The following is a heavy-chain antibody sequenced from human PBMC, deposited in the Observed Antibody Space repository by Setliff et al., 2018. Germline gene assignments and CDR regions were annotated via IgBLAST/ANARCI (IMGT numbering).Heavy chain of an antibody. Sequence: NPSETLSLTCTVSGGSITSGSFYWSWIRQPAGKKLEWIGRIHASGSPDYNPSFKSRVTISRDTSTNQFSLKLGSVTAADTAVYYCARDNRARHYMDVWGKGTTVTVSS. CDR3: ARDNRARHYMDV. D-gene: IGHD3-10*01. CDR1: GGSITSGSFY. CDR2: IHASGSP. J-gene: IGHJ6*03. V-gene: IGHV4-61*02.